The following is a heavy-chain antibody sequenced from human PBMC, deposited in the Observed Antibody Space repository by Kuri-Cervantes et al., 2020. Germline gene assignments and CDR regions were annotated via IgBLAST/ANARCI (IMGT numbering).Heavy chain of an antibody. J-gene: IGHJ4*02. CDR1: GFTFDDYA. CDR3: ARDLEGALDY. V-gene: IGHV3-9*01. Sequence: SLKISCAASGFTFDDYAMHWVRQAPGKGLEWVSGISWNSGSIGYADSVKGRFTISRDNAKNSLYLQMNSLRAEDTALYYCARDLEGALDYWGQGTLVTVSS. D-gene: IGHD1-26*01. CDR2: ISWNSGSI.